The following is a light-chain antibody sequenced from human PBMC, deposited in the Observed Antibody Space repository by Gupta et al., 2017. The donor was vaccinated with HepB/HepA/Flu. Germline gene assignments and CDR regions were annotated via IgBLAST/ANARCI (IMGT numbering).Light chain of an antibody. J-gene: IGKJ2*04. CDR3: QHYISYSCS. Sequence: DIQMTHSPSTLSASVGDRVTITCRASQSISSWLAWYQQKPGKAPKLLIYKASSLEGGVPSRFSGSGSGTEFTLTISSLQPDDFATYYCQHYISYSCSFGQGTKLEIK. V-gene: IGKV1-5*03. CDR1: QSISSW. CDR2: KAS.